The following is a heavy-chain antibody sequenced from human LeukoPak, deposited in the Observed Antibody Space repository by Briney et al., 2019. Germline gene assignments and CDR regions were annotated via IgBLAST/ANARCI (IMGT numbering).Heavy chain of an antibody. CDR1: GGSISSYY. CDR3: ARAIYDSSGYYRIFDY. V-gene: IGHV4-34*01. CDR2: INHSGST. Sequence: SETLSLTCTVSGGSISSYYWSWIRQPPGKGLEWIGEINHSGSTNYNPSLKSRVTISVDTSKNQFSLKLSSVTAADTAVYYCARAIYDSSGYYRIFDYWGQGTLVTVSS. J-gene: IGHJ4*02. D-gene: IGHD3-22*01.